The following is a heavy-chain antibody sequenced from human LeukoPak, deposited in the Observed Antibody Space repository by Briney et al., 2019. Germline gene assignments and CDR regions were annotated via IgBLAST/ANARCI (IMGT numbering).Heavy chain of an antibody. CDR1: GGTFSSYA. Sequence: GASVKVSCKASGGTFSSYAISWVRQAPGQGLEWMGGIIPIFGTANYAQKFQGRVTITTDESTSTAYMELSRLRSEDTAVYYCARASGYADSNWFDPWGQGTLVTVSS. V-gene: IGHV1-69*05. CDR3: ARASGYADSNWFDP. CDR2: IIPIFGTA. D-gene: IGHD5-12*01. J-gene: IGHJ5*02.